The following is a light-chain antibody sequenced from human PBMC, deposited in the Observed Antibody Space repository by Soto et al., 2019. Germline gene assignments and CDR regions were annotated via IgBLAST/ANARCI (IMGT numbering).Light chain of an antibody. V-gene: IGLV1-51*02. CDR1: SSNIGNNY. CDR3: GTWDSSLSALYG. CDR2: ENN. Sequence: QSVLTQPPSVSAAPGQKVTISCSGSSSNIGNNYVSWYQQLPGTAPKLLIYENNKRPSGIPDRFSGSKSGTSATLGITGLQTGDEADCYCGTWDSSLSALYGFGTGTKVTVL. J-gene: IGLJ1*01.